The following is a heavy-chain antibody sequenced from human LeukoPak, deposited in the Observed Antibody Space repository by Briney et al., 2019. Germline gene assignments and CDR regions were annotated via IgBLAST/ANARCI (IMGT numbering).Heavy chain of an antibody. CDR1: GFTFSSYW. Sequence: PGGSLRLSCAASGFTFSSYWMSWVRQAPGKGLEWVANIKQDGSEKYYVDSVKGRFTISRDNAKNSLSLQMNSLRAEDTAVYYCARGTYSGTYYAWYYFDYWGQGTLVTVSS. D-gene: IGHD1-26*01. J-gene: IGHJ4*02. V-gene: IGHV3-7*03. CDR2: IKQDGSEK. CDR3: ARGTYSGTYYAWYYFDY.